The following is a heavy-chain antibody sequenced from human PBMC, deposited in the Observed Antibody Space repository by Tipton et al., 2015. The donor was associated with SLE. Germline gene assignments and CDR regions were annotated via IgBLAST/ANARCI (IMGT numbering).Heavy chain of an antibody. CDR2: VYHRGTT. J-gene: IGHJ4*02. Sequence: TLSLTCAVYGGSISSSSSYYWAWIRQPPGKGLEWIGEVYHRGTTNYTPSLKSRATISVDTSKNQFSLKLSSVTAADTAVYYCATKARPYYFDYWGQGTLATVSS. CDR3: ATKARPYYFDY. CDR1: GGSISSSSSYY. V-gene: IGHV4-39*07.